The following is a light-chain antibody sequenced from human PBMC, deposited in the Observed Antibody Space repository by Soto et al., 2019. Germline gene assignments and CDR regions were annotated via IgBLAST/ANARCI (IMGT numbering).Light chain of an antibody. V-gene: IGKV3-20*01. CDR3: QQYGSSPPYT. CDR1: QSLRRTY. J-gene: IGKJ2*01. CDR2: DAS. Sequence: EIVLTQSPDTLSLSPGDRAPLSCRTSQSLRRTYLAWYQQSPGQPPRVLIYDASTRATGIPARFIGSGSGTDFTLTISRLEPEDFAVYYCQQYGSSPPYTFGQGNKLE.